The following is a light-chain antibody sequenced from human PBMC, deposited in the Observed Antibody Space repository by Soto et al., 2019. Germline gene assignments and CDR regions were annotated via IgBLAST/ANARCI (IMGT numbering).Light chain of an antibody. J-gene: IGKJ1*01. V-gene: IGKV3D-15*01. CDR1: QSVSSY. Sequence: IVLTPSPATLSLSPGERATLSCRARQSVSSYLAWYQQKPGQAPRLLISGASTRATGIPDRFSGSGSGTEFTLTISSLQPDDFGTYYCQEYNSYTGTFGPGTKVDIK. CDR2: GAS. CDR3: QEYNSYTGT.